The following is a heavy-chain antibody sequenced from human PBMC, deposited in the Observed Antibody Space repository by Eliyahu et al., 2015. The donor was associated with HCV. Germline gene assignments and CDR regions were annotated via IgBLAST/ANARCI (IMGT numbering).Heavy chain of an antibody. CDR1: GFTLXDYA. V-gene: IGHV3-9*01. CDR2: ISWNSGSI. Sequence: EVQLVESGGGLVQPGRSLXLSCAASGFTLXDYAMHWVRQAPGKGLEWVXGISWNSGSIGYADSVKGRFTISRDNAKNSLYLQMNSLRAEDTALYYCAKGAYCSGGSCYFDYWGQGTLVTVSS. CDR3: AKGAYCSGGSCYFDY. J-gene: IGHJ4*02. D-gene: IGHD2-15*01.